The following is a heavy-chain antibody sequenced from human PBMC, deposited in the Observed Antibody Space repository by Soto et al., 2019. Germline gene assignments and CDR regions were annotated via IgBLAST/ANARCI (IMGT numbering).Heavy chain of an antibody. Sequence: QVQLVESGGGVVQPGRSLRLSCAASGFTFSSYGMHWVRQAPGKGLEWVAVIWYDGSKKYYADSVKGRFTIYRDNSKNTLYLQMNSLRAEDTAVDYCARDPLGYSLSIFKFDYWGQGTLVTVSS. J-gene: IGHJ4*02. CDR1: GFTFSSYG. CDR3: ARDPLGYSLSIFKFDY. CDR2: IWYDGSKK. V-gene: IGHV3-33*01. D-gene: IGHD5-18*01.